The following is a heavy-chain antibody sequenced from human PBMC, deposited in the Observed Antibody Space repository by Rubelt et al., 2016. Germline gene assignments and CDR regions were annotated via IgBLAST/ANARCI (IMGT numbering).Heavy chain of an antibody. D-gene: IGHD1-26*01. Sequence: EVQLVESGGGLVQPGGSLRLSCAASGFTVSSNYMSWVRQAPGKGLEWVSVIYSGGSTYYADSVKGRFTISRDNSKNTLDLQMNSLRAEDTAVYYWARESGPLRSYMDVWGQGTTVTVSS. CDR2: IYSGGST. J-gene: IGHJ6*02. CDR3: ARESGPLRSYMDV. V-gene: IGHV3-66*01. CDR1: GFTVSSNY.